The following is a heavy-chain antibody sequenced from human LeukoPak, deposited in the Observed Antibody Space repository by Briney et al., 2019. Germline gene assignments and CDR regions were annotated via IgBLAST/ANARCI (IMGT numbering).Heavy chain of an antibody. CDR2: IYSSGST. V-gene: IGHV4-61*01. CDR3: ARGPLGQGQPFAY. Sequence: SHCLSLTCTVSGGSVSSGNYYWSWLRGPPGKGLEWVGYIYSSGSTNYNSSLTSRVTISLDTSKNQISLELTSVTAADTAVYYYARGPLGQGQPFAYWGQGTLVTVSS. J-gene: IGHJ4*02. CDR1: GGSVSSGNYY.